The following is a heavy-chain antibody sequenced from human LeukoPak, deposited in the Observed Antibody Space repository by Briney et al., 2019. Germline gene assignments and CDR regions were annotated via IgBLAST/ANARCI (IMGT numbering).Heavy chain of an antibody. CDR2: ISYDGNKK. D-gene: IGHD5-18*01. Sequence: PGGPLRLSCAASGFTFSTYAMHWVRQAPGKGLEWVALISYDGNKKYYADSVKGRFTISRDNSKNTLYLQMNSLRAEDTAVSYCARGGIQLYDDYYGMDVWGQGTTVTVSS. CDR3: ARGGIQLYDDYYGMDV. J-gene: IGHJ6*02. CDR1: GFTFSTYA. V-gene: IGHV3-30*04.